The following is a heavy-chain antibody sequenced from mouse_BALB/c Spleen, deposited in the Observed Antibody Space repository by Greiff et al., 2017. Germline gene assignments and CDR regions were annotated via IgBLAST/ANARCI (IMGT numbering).Heavy chain of an antibody. Sequence: EVQLQQSGAELVRSGASVKLSCTASGFHIQDYYMHWVKQRPEQGLEWIGWIDPENGDTEYAPKFQGKATMTADTSSNTAYLQLSSLTSEDTAVYYCKGYGANYFDYWGQGTTFTVSS. D-gene: IGHD3-1*01. CDR3: KGYGANYFDY. V-gene: IGHV14-4*02. J-gene: IGHJ2*01. CDR2: IDPENGDT. CDR1: GFHIQDYY.